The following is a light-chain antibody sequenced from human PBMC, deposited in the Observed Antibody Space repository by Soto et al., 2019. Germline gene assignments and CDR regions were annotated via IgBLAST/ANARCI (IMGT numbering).Light chain of an antibody. Sequence: EIVMTQSPVTLSVSPGERVTLSCRASQSISSKLAWYQQKPGQAPRLLIYGASTRATGIPARFSGSGSWTEFTLTISSLQSEDFAVYYCQQYNNWPGWAFGQGTKVEIK. CDR2: GAS. CDR1: QSISSK. V-gene: IGKV3-15*01. CDR3: QQYNNWPGWA. J-gene: IGKJ1*01.